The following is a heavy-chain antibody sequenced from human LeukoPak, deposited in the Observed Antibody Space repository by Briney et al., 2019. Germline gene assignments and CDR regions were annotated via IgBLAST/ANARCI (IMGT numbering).Heavy chain of an antibody. V-gene: IGHV1-8*02. J-gene: IGHJ4*02. CDR3: ASFVRGSGVTIPFDY. CDR1: GGTFSSYA. D-gene: IGHD3-10*01. Sequence: ASVKVSCKASGGTFSSYAISWVRQATGQGLEWMGWMNPNSGNTGYAQKFQGRVTMTRNTSISTAYMELSSLRSEDTAVYYCASFVRGSGVTIPFDYWGQGTLVTVSS. CDR2: MNPNSGNT.